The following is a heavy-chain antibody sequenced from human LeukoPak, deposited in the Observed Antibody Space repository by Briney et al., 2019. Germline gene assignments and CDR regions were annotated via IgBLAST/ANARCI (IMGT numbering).Heavy chain of an antibody. CDR3: TTGMIVLTEEAFDI. CDR2: IKSKTDGGTT. Sequence: PGGSLRLSCAASGFTFSNAWMSWVRQAPGKGLEWVGRIKSKTDGGTTDYAAPVKGRFTISRDDSKNTLYLQMNSLKTEDTAVYYCTTGMIVLTEEAFDIWGQGTMVTVSS. CDR1: GFTFSNAW. D-gene: IGHD3-22*01. V-gene: IGHV3-15*01. J-gene: IGHJ3*02.